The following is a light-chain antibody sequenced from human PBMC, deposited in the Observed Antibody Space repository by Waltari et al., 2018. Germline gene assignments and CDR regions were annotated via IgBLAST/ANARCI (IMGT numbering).Light chain of an antibody. CDR2: ETS. Sequence: EIVLTQSPATLSLSPGVGATLSCRASQSLTVYLSWYQQQPGPAPRLLIYETSNRATGVPARFSGSGSGTDFTLIISSLEPEEFGVYYCQQRSTFGQGTKLEIK. CDR1: QSLTVY. J-gene: IGKJ2*01. V-gene: IGKV3-11*01. CDR3: QQRST.